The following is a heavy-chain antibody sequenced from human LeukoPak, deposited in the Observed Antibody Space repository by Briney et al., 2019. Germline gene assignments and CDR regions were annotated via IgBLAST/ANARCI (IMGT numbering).Heavy chain of an antibody. J-gene: IGHJ6*02. CDR2: ISYDGSNK. CDR3: ARDDGCSSTSCYATRFFYYYYYGMDV. Sequence: GGSLRLSCAASGFTFSSYAMHWVRQAPGKGLEWVAVISYDGSNKYNADSVKGRFTISRDNSKNTLYLQTNSLRAEDTAVYYCARDDGCSSTSCYATRFFYYYYYGMDVWGQGTTVTVSS. CDR1: GFTFSSYA. D-gene: IGHD2-2*01. V-gene: IGHV3-30-3*01.